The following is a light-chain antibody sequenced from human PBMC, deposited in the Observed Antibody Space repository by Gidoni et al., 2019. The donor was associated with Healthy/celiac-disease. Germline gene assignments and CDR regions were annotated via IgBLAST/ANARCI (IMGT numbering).Light chain of an antibody. CDR1: SSDVGGYNY. CDR3: ISYAGSNSWV. J-gene: IGLJ3*02. Sequence: QSALTQPHSASGSTGQSVTISCTGTSSDVGGYNYVSWYQQHPVKAPKLMIYEVSKRPSGVPDRFSGSKSGNSASLTVSGLQAEDEADYYCISYAGSNSWVFGGGTKLTVL. V-gene: IGLV2-8*01. CDR2: EVS.